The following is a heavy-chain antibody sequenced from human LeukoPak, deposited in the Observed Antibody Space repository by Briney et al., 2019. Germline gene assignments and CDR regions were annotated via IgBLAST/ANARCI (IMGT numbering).Heavy chain of an antibody. Sequence: PSETLSLTCAVYGGSFSGYYWSWIRQPPGKGLEWIGEINHSGSTNYNPSLKSRVTISVDTSKNQFSLKLSSVTAADTAVYYCARRAANNFARSGFDYWGQGTLVTVSS. CDR2: INHSGST. CDR3: ARRAANNFARSGFDY. J-gene: IGHJ4*02. V-gene: IGHV4-34*01. D-gene: IGHD2-15*01. CDR1: GGSFSGYY.